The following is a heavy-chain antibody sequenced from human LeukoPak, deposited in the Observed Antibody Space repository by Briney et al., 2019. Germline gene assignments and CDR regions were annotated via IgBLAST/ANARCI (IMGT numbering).Heavy chain of an antibody. CDR1: GFTVSSNY. CDR2: IYSGGST. Sequence: GGSLRLSCAASGFTVSSNYMSWVRQAPGKGLEWVSVIYSGGSTYYADSVKGRFTISRDNSKNTLYLQMNSLRAEDTAVYYCARDGGDYGDYSALDYWGQGTLVTVS. J-gene: IGHJ4*02. D-gene: IGHD4-17*01. CDR3: ARDGGDYGDYSALDY. V-gene: IGHV3-53*01.